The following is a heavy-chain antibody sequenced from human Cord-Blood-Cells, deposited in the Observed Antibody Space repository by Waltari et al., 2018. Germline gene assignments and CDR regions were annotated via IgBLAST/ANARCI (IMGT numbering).Heavy chain of an antibody. V-gene: IGHV1-3*01. J-gene: IGHJ5*02. CDR2: INAGNGNT. D-gene: IGHD3-10*01. CDR3: ARPYRAGGFDP. Sequence: QVQLVQSGAEVKKPWASVKAHCKASGYTFTSYAMHWVRQAPGQRLEWMGWINAGNGNTKYSQKFQGRVTITRDTSASTAYMELSSLRSEDTAVYYCARPYRAGGFDPWGQGTLVTVSS. CDR1: GYTFTSYA.